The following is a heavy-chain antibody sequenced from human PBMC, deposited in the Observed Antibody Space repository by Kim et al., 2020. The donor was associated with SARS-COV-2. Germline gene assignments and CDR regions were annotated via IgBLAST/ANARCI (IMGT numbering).Heavy chain of an antibody. CDR1: GFTFSNYG. J-gene: IGHJ4*02. Sequence: GGSLRLSCVGSGFTFSNYGMHWVRQAPGKGLEWVGIVSYDGSNTYYAGSVEGRFTISRDNSKNTLYLQMNNLRAEDTALYYCATEAPFTTVVVDYYFDFWGQGTLVTVSS. CDR3: ATEAPFTTVVVDYYFDF. V-gene: IGHV3-30*03. D-gene: IGHD2-15*01. CDR2: VSYDGSNT.